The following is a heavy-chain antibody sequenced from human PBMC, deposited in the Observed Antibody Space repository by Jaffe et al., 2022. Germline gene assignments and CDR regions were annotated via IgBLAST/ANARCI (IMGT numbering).Heavy chain of an antibody. J-gene: IGHJ3*02. D-gene: IGHD2-15*01. CDR3: ARRRVVNAFDI. CDR1: GYSISSGYY. Sequence: QVQLQESGPGLVKPSETLSLTCAVSGYSISSGYYWGWIRQPPGKGLEWIGSIYHSGSTYYNPSLKSRVTISVDTSKNQFSLKLSSVTAADTAVYYCARRRVVNAFDIWGQGTMVTVSS. CDR2: IYHSGST. V-gene: IGHV4-38-2*01.